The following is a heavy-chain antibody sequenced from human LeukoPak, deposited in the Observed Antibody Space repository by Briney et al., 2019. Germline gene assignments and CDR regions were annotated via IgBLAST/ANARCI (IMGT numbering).Heavy chain of an antibody. J-gene: IGHJ4*02. CDR2: IYSSGNT. V-gene: IGHV4-59*01. D-gene: IGHD1-26*01. CDR3: ARLRWQLVGPYFDY. Sequence: SETLSLTCSFSGDSISTYYWSWIRESPGKGLEWIGHIYSSGNTDYNSSLKSRVTISVDTSKSQFSLRLSSVTATDTAVYYCARLRWQLVGPYFDYWGQGILVTVSS. CDR1: GDSISTYY.